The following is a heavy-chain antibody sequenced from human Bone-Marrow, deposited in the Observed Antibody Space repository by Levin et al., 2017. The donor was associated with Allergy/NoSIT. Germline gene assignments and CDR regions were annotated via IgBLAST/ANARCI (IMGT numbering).Heavy chain of an antibody. Sequence: SETLSLTCAVSGGSISSSNWWSWVRQPPGKGLEWIGEIYHSGSTNYNPSLKSRVTISVDKSKNQFSLKLSSVTAADTAVYYCARFSLVVAAKGAFDIWGQGTMVTVSS. CDR2: IYHSGST. CDR3: ARFSLVVAAKGAFDI. CDR1: GGSISSSNW. D-gene: IGHD2-15*01. V-gene: IGHV4-4*02. J-gene: IGHJ3*02.